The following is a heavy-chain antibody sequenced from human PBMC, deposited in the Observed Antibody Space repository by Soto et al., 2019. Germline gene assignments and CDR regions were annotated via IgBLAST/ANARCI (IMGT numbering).Heavy chain of an antibody. V-gene: IGHV4-61*01. D-gene: IGHD5-12*01. CDR2: IYYTGTT. J-gene: IGHJ4*02. CDR1: GSSVSSGLYY. Sequence: PSETLSLTCTVSGSSVSSGLYYWRWIRQSPGKGLEWIGYIYYTGTTNRNPSLRSRVSMSIYTSKNQFSLKLNAVTAADTSVYYCARTPGDGYNWYVDYWGQGTLVTVSS. CDR3: ARTPGDGYNWYVDY.